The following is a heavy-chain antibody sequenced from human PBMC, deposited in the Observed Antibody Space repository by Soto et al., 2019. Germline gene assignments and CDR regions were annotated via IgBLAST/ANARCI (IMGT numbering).Heavy chain of an antibody. V-gene: IGHV1-18*01. CDR2: ISAYNGNT. CDR1: GHTFTSSR. D-gene: IGHD6-13*01. Sequence: ASVKVSCKASGHTFTSSRISWLRHAPGQGLEWMGWISAYNGNTNYAQKLQGRVTMTTDTSTSTAYMELRSLRSDDTAVYYCARGRGIAAAGTGWFDPWGQGTLVTVSS. J-gene: IGHJ5*02. CDR3: ARGRGIAAAGTGWFDP.